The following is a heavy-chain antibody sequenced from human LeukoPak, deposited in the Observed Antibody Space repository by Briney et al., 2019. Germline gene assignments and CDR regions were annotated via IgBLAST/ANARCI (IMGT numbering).Heavy chain of an antibody. CDR3: ARDHPELGYFDL. Sequence: GGSLRLSCAASGFTLSSYAMHCLRQAPGKGLEWVAVISYDGSNKYYADSVKGRFTISRDNSKNTLYLQMNSLRAEDTAVYYCARDHPELGYFDLWGRGTLVTVSS. V-gene: IGHV3-30-3*01. D-gene: IGHD3-10*01. CDR2: ISYDGSNK. J-gene: IGHJ2*01. CDR1: GFTLSSYA.